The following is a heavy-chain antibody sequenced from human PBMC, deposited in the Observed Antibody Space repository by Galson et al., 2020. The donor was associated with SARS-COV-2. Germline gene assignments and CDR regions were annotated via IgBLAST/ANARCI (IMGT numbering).Heavy chain of an antibody. CDR1: GFTLSSYA. V-gene: IGHV3-30*04. J-gene: IGHJ3*02. CDR3: AEGSYSPNSPFAFDI. D-gene: IGHD1-26*01. Sequence: GGSLRLSCAASGFTLSSYAMHWVRQAPGKGLDWVALISYDGSTKYYAAPVKGRFTISRDNSKNTRYLQMSSLRAEDTAVYYCAEGSYSPNSPFAFDIWGQGTMVTVSS. CDR2: ISYDGSTK.